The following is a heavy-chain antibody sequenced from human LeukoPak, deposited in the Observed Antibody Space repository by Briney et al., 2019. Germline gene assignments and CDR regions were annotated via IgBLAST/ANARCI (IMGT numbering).Heavy chain of an antibody. D-gene: IGHD3-16*01. V-gene: IGHV3-23*01. CDR3: AKDRAEGELPYFYYMDV. CDR2: ISGSGGST. Sequence: PGGSLRLSCAASGFTFSSYWMHWVRQAPGKGLVWVSAISGSGGSTYYADSVKGRFTISRDNSKNTLYLQMNSLRAEDTAVYYCAKDRAEGELPYFYYMDVWGKGTTVTVSS. J-gene: IGHJ6*03. CDR1: GFTFSSYW.